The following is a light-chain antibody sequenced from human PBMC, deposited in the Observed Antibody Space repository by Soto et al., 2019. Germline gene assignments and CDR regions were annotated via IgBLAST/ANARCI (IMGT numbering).Light chain of an antibody. Sequence: EIVFPQSPATLSLSPVERAPLSCRASQSVSSYLAWYQQKTGQAPRLLIYDASNRATGIPARFSGSGSGTDFTLNICRLEPEDWAVYECQQRSNWALPVGQGTRLEIK. V-gene: IGKV3-11*01. CDR3: QQRSNWALP. J-gene: IGKJ5*01. CDR2: DAS. CDR1: QSVSSY.